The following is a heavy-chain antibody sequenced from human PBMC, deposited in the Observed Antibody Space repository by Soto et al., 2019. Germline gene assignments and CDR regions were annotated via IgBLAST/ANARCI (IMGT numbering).Heavy chain of an antibody. CDR3: ARHVVVTAIHLADFQH. J-gene: IGHJ1*01. CDR1: GGTFSSYA. V-gene: IGHV1-69*01. Sequence: QVQLVQSGAEVQKPGSSVKVSCKASGGTFSSYAISWVRQAPGQGLEWMGGIIPIFGTANYAQKFQGRVTITADESTSTAYMELSSLRSEDTAVYYCARHVVVTAIHLADFQHWGQGTLVTVSS. CDR2: IIPIFGTA. D-gene: IGHD2-21*02.